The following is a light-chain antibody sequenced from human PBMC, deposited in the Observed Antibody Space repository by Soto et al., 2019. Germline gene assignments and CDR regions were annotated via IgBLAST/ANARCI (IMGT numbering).Light chain of an antibody. J-gene: IGKJ4*01. CDR1: QSVSNY. CDR2: DAS. CDR3: QQRSNWPQLT. V-gene: IGKV3-11*01. Sequence: EIVLTQSPATLSLSPGERATLSCRASQSVSNYLAWYQHKPGQAPRLLISDASNRATGIPARVSGSGSGTDFTLTISSLEPEDFAVYYCQQRSNWPQLTFGGGTKVEVK.